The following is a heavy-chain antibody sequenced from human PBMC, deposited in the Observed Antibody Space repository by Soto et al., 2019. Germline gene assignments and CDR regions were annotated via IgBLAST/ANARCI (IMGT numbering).Heavy chain of an antibody. CDR3: AREGGIVGATAADY. CDR1: GGSISSGGYY. J-gene: IGHJ4*02. Sequence: QVQLQESGPGLVKPSQTLSLTCTVSGGSISSGGYYWSWIRQHPGKGLEWIGYIYYRGSTYYNPSLKSGVTISVDTSKNQFSLKLSSVTAADTAVYYCAREGGIVGATAADYWGQGTLVTVSS. V-gene: IGHV4-31*03. CDR2: IYYRGST. D-gene: IGHD1-26*01.